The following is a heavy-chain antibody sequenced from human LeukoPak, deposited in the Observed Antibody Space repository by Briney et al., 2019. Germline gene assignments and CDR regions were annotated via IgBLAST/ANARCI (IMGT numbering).Heavy chain of an antibody. CDR1: GYTFTSYG. J-gene: IGHJ5*02. V-gene: IGHV1-18*01. CDR3: ARVYDANNWFDP. Sequence: ASVKVSCKASGYTFTSYGISWVRQAPGQGLEWMGWISAYNGNTNYAQKLQGRVTMATDTSTSTAYMELRSLRSDETAVYYCARVYDANNWFDPWGQGTLVTVSS. CDR2: ISAYNGNT. D-gene: IGHD3-3*01.